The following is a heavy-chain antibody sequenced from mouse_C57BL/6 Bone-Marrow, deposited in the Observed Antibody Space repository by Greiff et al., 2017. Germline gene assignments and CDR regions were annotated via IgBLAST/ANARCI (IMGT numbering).Heavy chain of an antibody. D-gene: IGHD2-4*01. V-gene: IGHV14-4*01. J-gene: IGHJ3*01. CDR1: GFNIKDDY. CDR2: IDPENGDT. CDR3: TTPKIYYDYDGGAWFAY. Sequence: VQLQQSGAELVRPGASVKLSCTASGFNIKDDYMHWVKQRPEQGLEWIGWIDPENGDTEYASKFQGKATITADTSSNTAYLPLSSLASEDTAVYSCTTPKIYYDYDGGAWFAYWGQGTLVTVSA.